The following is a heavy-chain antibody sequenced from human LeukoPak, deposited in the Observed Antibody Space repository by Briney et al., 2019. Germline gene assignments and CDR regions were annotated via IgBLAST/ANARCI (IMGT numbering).Heavy chain of an antibody. CDR2: IDHSGST. D-gene: IGHD1-7*01. CDR1: GGSFSGYY. CDR3: ARFPYNWNWDHDAFDI. J-gene: IGHJ3*02. V-gene: IGHV4-34*01. Sequence: SETLSLTCAVYGGSFSGYYWSWIRHPPGKGLEWIGEIDHSGSTNYNPSLKSRVTISVDTSKNQFSLKLSSVTAADTAVYYCARFPYNWNWDHDAFDIWGQGTMVTVSS.